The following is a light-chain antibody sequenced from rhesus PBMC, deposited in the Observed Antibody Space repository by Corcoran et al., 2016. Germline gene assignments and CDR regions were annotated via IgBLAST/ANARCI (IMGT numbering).Light chain of an antibody. CDR1: QDISSF. Sequence: DIQLTQSPSSLSASVGDRVTITCRASQDISSFLAWYQQKPGKAPKLLISDASNLKSGVPSRFSGSGSGTDFTLTISSLQPEDFAVYYCQQRKTYPLTFGGGTRVEIK. V-gene: IGKV1-38*01. J-gene: IGKJ4*01. CDR2: DAS. CDR3: QQRKTYPLT.